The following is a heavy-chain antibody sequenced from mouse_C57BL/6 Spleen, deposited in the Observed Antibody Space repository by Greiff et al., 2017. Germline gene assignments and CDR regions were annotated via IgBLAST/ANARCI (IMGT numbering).Heavy chain of an antibody. V-gene: IGHV2-9-1*01. Sequence: VQLVESGPGLVAPSQSLSITCTVSGFSFTSYAISWVRQPPGKGLEWLGVIWTAGGTNHNSALKSRLNISKDNSKSQVFLKMNSLQTDDTARNYCARNSYDYYFDDWGKGTTLTVSS. CDR3: ARNSYDYYFDD. CDR1: GFSFTSYA. CDR2: IWTAGGT. J-gene: IGHJ2*01. D-gene: IGHD2-4*01.